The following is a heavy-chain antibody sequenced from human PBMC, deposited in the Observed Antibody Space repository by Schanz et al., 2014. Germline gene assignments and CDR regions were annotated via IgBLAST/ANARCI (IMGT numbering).Heavy chain of an antibody. CDR1: GYTFSSYG. D-gene: IGHD2-2*01. J-gene: IGHJ5*02. CDR3: ARDRRRYCSTASCLHDNWFDP. V-gene: IGHV1-18*01. CDR2: ISAYTNNT. Sequence: QVQLVQSEAEVKKPGASVKVSCKASGYTFSSYGITWVRQAPGQGLEWMGWISAYTNNTNYAQKVQGRVTMTTDTSTGTAYMELRSLRSDDTAVYYCARDRRRYCSTASCLHDNWFDPWGQGTLVIVSS.